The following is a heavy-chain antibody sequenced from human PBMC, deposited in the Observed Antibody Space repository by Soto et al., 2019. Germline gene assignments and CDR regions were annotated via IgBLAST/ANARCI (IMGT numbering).Heavy chain of an antibody. CDR1: GFTFSSYA. CDR2: ISGSGAGT. D-gene: IGHD1-26*01. V-gene: IGHV3-23*01. J-gene: IGHJ4*02. Sequence: EVQLLESGGGLVQPGGSLRLSCAASGFTFSSYAMTWVRQAPGKGLEWVSAISGSGAGTYYAYSVKGRFTISRDNSKNTLYLQMNSLRAEDTAVYYCAKCDSGSYYCADYWGQGTLVTVSS. CDR3: AKCDSGSYYCADY.